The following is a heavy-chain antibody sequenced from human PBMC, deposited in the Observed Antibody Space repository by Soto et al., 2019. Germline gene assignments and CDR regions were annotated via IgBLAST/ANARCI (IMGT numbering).Heavy chain of an antibody. CDR1: GGSFSGYY. J-gene: IGHJ4*02. V-gene: IGHV4-34*01. CDR3: ARSRGCSSTSCYHDY. CDR2: INHSGST. Sequence: SETLSLTCAVYGGSFSGYYWSWIRQPPGKGLEWIGEINHSGSTNYNPSLKSRVTISVDTSKNQFSLKLSSVTAADTAVYYCARSRGCSSTSCYHDYWGQGTLVTVSS. D-gene: IGHD2-2*01.